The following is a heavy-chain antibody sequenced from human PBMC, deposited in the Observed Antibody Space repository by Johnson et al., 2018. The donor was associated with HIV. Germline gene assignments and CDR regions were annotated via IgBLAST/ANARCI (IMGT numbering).Heavy chain of an antibody. D-gene: IGHD1-26*01. CDR1: GFTFSSYG. CDR3: ARDATGSYSPDAFDI. V-gene: IGHV3-30*03. J-gene: IGHJ3*02. CDR2: ISYDGSNK. Sequence: QVQLVESGGGVVQPGGSLRLSCAASGFTFSSYGMHWVRQAPGKGLEWVAIISYDGSNKYYTDSVKGRFTISRDNSKNTLYLQMNSLRAEDTAVYYCARDATGSYSPDAFDIWGQGTMVTVSS.